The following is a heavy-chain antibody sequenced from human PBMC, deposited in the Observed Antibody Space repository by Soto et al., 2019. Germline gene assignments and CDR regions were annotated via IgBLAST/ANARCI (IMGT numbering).Heavy chain of an antibody. CDR2: INVGNGNT. Sequence: ASVKVSCKASGYIFTNYNIHWVRQAPGQRLEWMGWINVGNGNTKYSERFQGRVTNTRDTSASTAFMELSSLTSEDTGVYYCAIPLRGGGKPAFDYWGQGTLVTVSS. D-gene: IGHD2-15*01. CDR1: GYIFTNYN. J-gene: IGHJ4*01. CDR3: AIPLRGGGKPAFDY. V-gene: IGHV1-3*01.